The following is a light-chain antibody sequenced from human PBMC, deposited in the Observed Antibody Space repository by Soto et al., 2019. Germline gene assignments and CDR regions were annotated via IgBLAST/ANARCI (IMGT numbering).Light chain of an antibody. CDR3: AAWDDSLSGYV. CDR1: SSDIGSNY. Sequence: QSVLTQPPSASGTPGQRVTISCYASSSDIGSNYVYWYQQLPGTAPKLLIYRNNQRPSGVPDRFSGSKSGTSASLANSGLRSEDEADYYCAAWDDSLSGYVFGTGTKVTVL. J-gene: IGLJ1*01. CDR2: RNN. V-gene: IGLV1-47*01.